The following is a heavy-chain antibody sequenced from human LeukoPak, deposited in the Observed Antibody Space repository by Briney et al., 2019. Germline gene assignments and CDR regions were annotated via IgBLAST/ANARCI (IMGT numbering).Heavy chain of an antibody. CDR2: ISESGGGSYSGGGT. D-gene: IGHD1-1*01. V-gene: IGHV3-23*01. CDR3: AKGKVNQLEALDY. J-gene: IGHJ4*02. CDR1: GFTFSSYA. Sequence: PGGSLRLSCAASGFTFSSYAMTWVGQAPREGLEGVSAISESGGGSYSGGGTYYGDSVKGRLIISKDGFMNTVFLQMDSLRGDDPGINYCAKGKVNQLEALDYWGQGALVTVSS.